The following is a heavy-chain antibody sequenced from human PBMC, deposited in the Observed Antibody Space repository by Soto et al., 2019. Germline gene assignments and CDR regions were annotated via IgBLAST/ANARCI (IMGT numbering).Heavy chain of an antibody. CDR3: AKYYYHSSGHDYFDY. Sequence: PSETLSLTCTVSGGSVSGFFWAWIRQPPGKGLEWIGYIYYTGSTNYNPSLESRVSISVDTSKNQFSLNLNSLTAADTAVYYCAKYYYHSSGHDYFDYWGQGPLVTVSS. V-gene: IGHV4-59*02. CDR2: IYYTGST. D-gene: IGHD3-22*01. CDR1: GGSVSGFF. J-gene: IGHJ4*02.